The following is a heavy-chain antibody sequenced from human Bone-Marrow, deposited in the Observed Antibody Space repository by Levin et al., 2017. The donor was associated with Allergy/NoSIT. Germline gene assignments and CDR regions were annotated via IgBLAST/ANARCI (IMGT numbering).Heavy chain of an antibody. J-gene: IGHJ4*02. D-gene: IGHD6-13*01. CDR3: ARDRRRIAAAVAPDYFDY. CDR2: IYHSGST. Sequence: SETLSLTCAVAGYSISSGYYWGWIRQPPGKGLEWIGSIYHSGSTYYNPSLKSRVTISVDTSKNQFSLKLSSVTAADTAVYYCARDRRRIAAAVAPDYFDYWGQGTLVTVSS. V-gene: IGHV4-38-2*02. CDR1: GYSISSGYY.